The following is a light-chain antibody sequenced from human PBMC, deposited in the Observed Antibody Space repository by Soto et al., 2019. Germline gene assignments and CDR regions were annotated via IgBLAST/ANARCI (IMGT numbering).Light chain of an antibody. V-gene: IGKV3-20*01. CDR3: QQYGSSPIT. CDR2: GAS. J-gene: IGKJ5*01. Sequence: EIVLTQSPGTLSLSPGERATLSCRTTQSVSSYYLAWYQQKSGQAPRLLIYGASSRATGIPDRFSGSGSGTESTLTISRLEPEDFAVYYCQQYGSSPITFGQGTRLEIK. CDR1: QSVSSYY.